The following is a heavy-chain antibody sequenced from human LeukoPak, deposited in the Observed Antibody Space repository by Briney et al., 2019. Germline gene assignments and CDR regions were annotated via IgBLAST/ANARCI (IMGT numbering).Heavy chain of an antibody. D-gene: IGHD3-3*01. CDR2: INPNSGGT. CDR3: AREVYDFWSGYSSEDV. V-gene: IGHV1-2*02. J-gene: IGHJ6*02. Sequence: ASVKVSCKASGYTFTGYYMHWVRQAPGQGLEWMGWINPNSGGTNYAQKFQGRVTLTRDTSISTAYMELSRLRSDDTAVYYCAREVYDFWSGYSSEDVWGQGTTVTVSS. CDR1: GYTFTGYY.